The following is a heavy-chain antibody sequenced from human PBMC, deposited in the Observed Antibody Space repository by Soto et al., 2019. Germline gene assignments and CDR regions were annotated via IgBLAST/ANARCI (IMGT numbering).Heavy chain of an antibody. V-gene: IGHV3-23*01. CDR2: IGESGTPT. Sequence: GGSLRLSCAASGFTFSSYAMKWVLQAPWKGLEWVSLIGESGTPTYYADSVKGRFTISRDNSGNTLFLEMYSLRAEDTAVCYCARYIPGVRYYGMDVWGQGTTVTVSS. CDR3: ARYIPGVRYYGMDV. D-gene: IGHD2-2*01. J-gene: IGHJ6*02. CDR1: GFTFSSYA.